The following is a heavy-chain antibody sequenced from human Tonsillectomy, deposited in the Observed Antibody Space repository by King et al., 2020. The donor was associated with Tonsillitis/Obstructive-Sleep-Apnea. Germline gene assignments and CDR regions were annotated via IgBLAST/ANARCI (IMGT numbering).Heavy chain of an antibody. J-gene: IGHJ3*02. D-gene: IGHD5-12*01. V-gene: IGHV4-59*08. CDR3: ASQRYTDAFDI. CDR1: GGSIISYY. Sequence: QLQESGPGLVKPSETLSLTCTVSGGSIISYYWSCIRQPPGNGLEWIGYIYYIGSTNYNPSLKSRFTISVDTSKNQFSLKLSSVTAAEPAVYYCASQRYTDAFDIWGQGTMVTVSS. CDR2: IYYIGST.